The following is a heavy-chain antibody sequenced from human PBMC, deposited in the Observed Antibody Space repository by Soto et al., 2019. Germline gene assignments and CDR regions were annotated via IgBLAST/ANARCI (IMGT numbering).Heavy chain of an antibody. CDR2: ISGSGGST. Sequence: EVQLLESGGGLGQPGGSLRLSCAASGFTFSSYAMSWVRQAPGKVLEWVSAISGSGGSTYYADSVKGRFTISRDNSKTTLDLQMNSLRAEDTAVYYWAKAPCSVVRCTTSDYCGQGPLVTVSS. CDR3: AKAPCSVVRCTTSDY. V-gene: IGHV3-23*01. D-gene: IGHD2-15*01. CDR1: GFTFSSYA. J-gene: IGHJ4*02.